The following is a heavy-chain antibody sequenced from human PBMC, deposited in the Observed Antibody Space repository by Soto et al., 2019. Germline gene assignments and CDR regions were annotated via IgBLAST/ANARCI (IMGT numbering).Heavy chain of an antibody. Sequence: QVQLVQSGAEVRKPGASVNISCWASGFKFGANLINWVRQAPGQRLEWMGWINPDNGHTRYSQTFQGRVTISRHSSASIAYVEVTDLTSEDTAVYYCARDILSVGPRANDAFDVWGQGTMVSVSS. CDR1: GFKFGANL. V-gene: IGHV1-3*01. CDR3: ARDILSVGPRANDAFDV. J-gene: IGHJ3*01. D-gene: IGHD2-8*02. CDR2: INPDNGHT.